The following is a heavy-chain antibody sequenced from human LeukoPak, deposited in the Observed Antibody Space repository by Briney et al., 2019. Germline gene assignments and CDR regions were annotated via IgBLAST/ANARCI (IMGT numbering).Heavy chain of an antibody. CDR3: ARPLVGAVSAFDI. V-gene: IGHV3-11*04. CDR2: TSSSGSTI. Sequence: GGSLRLSCAASGFTFSDYYMSWIRQAPGKGLEWVSYTSSSGSTIYYADSVKGRFTISRDNAKNSLYLQMNSLRAEDTAVYYCARPLVGAVSAFDIWGQGTMVTVSS. CDR1: GFTFSDYY. J-gene: IGHJ3*02. D-gene: IGHD4/OR15-4a*01.